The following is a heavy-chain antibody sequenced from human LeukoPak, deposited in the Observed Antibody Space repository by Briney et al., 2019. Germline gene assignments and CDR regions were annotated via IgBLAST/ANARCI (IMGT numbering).Heavy chain of an antibody. CDR3: AVRYSGSWYLFDY. D-gene: IGHD6-13*01. CDR2: IKSDGTST. CDR1: GFTFSSYW. Sequence: GGSLRLSCAASGFTFSSYWMHWVRQAPGKGLVWVSRIKSDGTSTSYADSVKGRFTVSRDIAKNTLFLQMNNLRAEDTAVYYCAVRYSGSWYLFDYWGQGTLVTVSS. J-gene: IGHJ4*02. V-gene: IGHV3-74*01.